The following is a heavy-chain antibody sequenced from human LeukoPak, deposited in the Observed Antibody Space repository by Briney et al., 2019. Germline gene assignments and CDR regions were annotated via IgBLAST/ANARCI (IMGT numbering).Heavy chain of an antibody. D-gene: IGHD6-19*01. CDR3: ARSWGSSGWYDLDY. V-gene: IGHV1-2*02. J-gene: IGHJ4*02. CDR1: GYTFTGHY. Sequence: ASVKVSCKASGYTFTGHYIHWVRQAPGQGFEWMGWINPNSGGPNYAQKFQGRVTMTRDTSISTAYMEVSRLRSDDTAVYYCARSWGSSGWYDLDYWGQGTLVTVSS. CDR2: INPNSGGP.